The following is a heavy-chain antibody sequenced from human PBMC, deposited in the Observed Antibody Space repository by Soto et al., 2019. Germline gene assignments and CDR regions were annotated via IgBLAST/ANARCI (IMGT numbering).Heavy chain of an antibody. D-gene: IGHD3-3*01. CDR3: ARDHLLRFIDAFDI. V-gene: IGHV3-48*02. CDR1: GFTSSSYS. CDR2: ISSSSSTI. Sequence: PGGPRRLSCAASGFTSSSYSMNWVRQAPGKGLEWVSYISSSSSTIYYADSVKGRFTISRDNAKNSLYLQMNSLRDEDTAVYYCARDHLLRFIDAFDIWGQGTVVTVSS. J-gene: IGHJ3*02.